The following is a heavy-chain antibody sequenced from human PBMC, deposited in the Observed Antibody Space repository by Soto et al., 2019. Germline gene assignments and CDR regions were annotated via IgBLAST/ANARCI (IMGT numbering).Heavy chain of an antibody. Sequence: GGSLRLSCGGSGFIFSNNGMHWVRQAPGKGLEWVAFMSYDGSAKFLADSVKGRFTISRDNSKSTLFLHMSSLRAEDTAMYYCAIVRVADSPLDHWGQGTLVTVSS. V-gene: IGHV3-30*02. J-gene: IGHJ4*02. CDR1: GFIFSNNG. D-gene: IGHD3-10*02. CDR3: AIVRVADSPLDH. CDR2: MSYDGSAK.